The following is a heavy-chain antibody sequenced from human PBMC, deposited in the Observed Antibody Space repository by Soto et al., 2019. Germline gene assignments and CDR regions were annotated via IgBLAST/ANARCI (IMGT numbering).Heavy chain of an antibody. V-gene: IGHV3-30*18. CDR1: GFTFSSYG. Sequence: QVQLVESGGGVVQPGRSLRLSCAASGFTFSSYGMHWVRQAPGKGLEWVAVISYDGSNKYYADSVKGRFTISRDNSKKMLYLQTNSLRTEDTAVYYCAKGYTAAPSALDYWGQGTLVIVSS. CDR2: ISYDGSNK. CDR3: AKGYTAAPSALDY. D-gene: IGHD3-16*02. J-gene: IGHJ4*02.